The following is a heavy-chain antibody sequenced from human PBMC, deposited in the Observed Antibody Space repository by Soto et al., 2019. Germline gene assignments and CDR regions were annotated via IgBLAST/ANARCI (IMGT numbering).Heavy chain of an antibody. CDR2: IIPIFGTA. CDR1: GGTFSSYA. D-gene: IGHD2-2*01. V-gene: IGHV1-69*01. CDR3: ARVTYQLGLYYYYYGMDV. Sequence: QVQLVQSGAEVQKPGSSVKVSCKASGGTFSSYAISWVRQAPGQGLEWMGGIIPIFGTANYAQKFQGRVTITADESTSTAYMELSSLRSEDTAVYYCARVTYQLGLYYYYYGMDVWGQGTTVTVSS. J-gene: IGHJ6*02.